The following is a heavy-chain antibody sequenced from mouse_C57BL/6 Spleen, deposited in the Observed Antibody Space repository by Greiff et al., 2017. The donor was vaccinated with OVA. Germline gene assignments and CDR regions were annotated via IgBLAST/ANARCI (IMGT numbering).Heavy chain of an antibody. Sequence: VQLQQPGAELVMPGASVKLSCKASGYTFTSYWMHWVKQRPGQGLEWIGEIDPSDSYTNYNQKFKGKSTLTVDKSSSTAYMQLSSLTSEDSAVYYCARSHDAMDYWGQGTSVTVSS. V-gene: IGHV1-69*01. CDR1: GYTFTSYW. J-gene: IGHJ4*01. CDR3: ARSHDAMDY. CDR2: IDPSDSYT.